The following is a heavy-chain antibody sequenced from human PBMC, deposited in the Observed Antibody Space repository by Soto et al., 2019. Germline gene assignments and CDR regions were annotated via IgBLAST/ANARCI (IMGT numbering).Heavy chain of an antibody. CDR1: GYSISSGYY. J-gene: IGHJ4*02. CDR3: ARGILSGSYWYRSPFDY. D-gene: IGHD1-26*01. Sequence: PSETLSLTCAVSGYSISSGYYWGWIRQPPGKGLEWIGSIYHSGSTYYNPSLKSRVTISVDTSKNQFSLKLSSVTAADTAVYYCARGILSGSYWYRSPFDYWGQGTLVTVS. V-gene: IGHV4-38-2*01. CDR2: IYHSGST.